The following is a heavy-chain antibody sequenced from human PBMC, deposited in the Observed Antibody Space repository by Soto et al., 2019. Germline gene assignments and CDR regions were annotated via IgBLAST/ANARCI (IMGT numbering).Heavy chain of an antibody. CDR2: ISAYTGHT. J-gene: IGHJ4*02. D-gene: IGHD1-26*01. CDR3: ARDRGSYALDY. CDR1: GYTFTSYG. Sequence: QVQLVQSGAEMKKPGASVKVSCKASGYTFTSYGVCWVRQALGQGLEWMGWISAYTGHTNYAQKLQGRVTVTTDTSTSTAYMELRSLRSDDTAVYYCARDRGSYALDYWGQGTLVTVSS. V-gene: IGHV1-18*01.